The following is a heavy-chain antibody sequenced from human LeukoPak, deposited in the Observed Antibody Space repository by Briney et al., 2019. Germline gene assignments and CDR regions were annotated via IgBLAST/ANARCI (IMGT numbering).Heavy chain of an antibody. V-gene: IGHV4-59*04. D-gene: IGHD3-22*01. CDR1: GGSISSYY. CDR2: IYHSGRT. CDR3: ARRRYYDSTGYFE. J-gene: IGHJ1*01. Sequence: SETLSLTCTVSGGSISSYYWGWIRQSPGTGLEWIGDIYHSGRTYYNPSLKSRVAISIDTSKNQFSLGLRSMTAADTAVFYCARRRYYDSTGYFEWGRGTLVTVSS.